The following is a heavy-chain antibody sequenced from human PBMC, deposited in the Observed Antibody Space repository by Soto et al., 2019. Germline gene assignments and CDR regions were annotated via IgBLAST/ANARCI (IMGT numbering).Heavy chain of an antibody. V-gene: IGHV4-38-2*02. CDR3: ARDPSHGSGSYYDYYYYGMDV. CDR1: GYSISSGYY. J-gene: IGHJ6*02. D-gene: IGHD3-10*01. CDR2: IYHSGST. Sequence: SETLSLTCAVSGYSISSGYYWGWIRQPPGKGLELIGSIYHSGSTYYNPSLKSRVTISVDTSKNQFSLKLSSVTAADTAVYYCARDPSHGSGSYYDYYYYGMDVWGQGTTVTVSS.